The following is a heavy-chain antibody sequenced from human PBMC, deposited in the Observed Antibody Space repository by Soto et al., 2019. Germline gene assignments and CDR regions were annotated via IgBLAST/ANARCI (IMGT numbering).Heavy chain of an antibody. CDR3: GRARGGYDIPGAFDI. J-gene: IGHJ3*02. V-gene: IGHV4-34*09. CDR1: GGSFSGYY. D-gene: IGHD3-9*01. Sequence: PSETLSLTCAVYGGSFSGYYWGWIRQPPGKGLEWIGYIYYSGSTYYNPSLKSRVTISVDTSKNQFSLKLSSVTAADTAVYYCGRARGGYDIPGAFDIWGQGTMVTVSS. CDR2: IYYSGST.